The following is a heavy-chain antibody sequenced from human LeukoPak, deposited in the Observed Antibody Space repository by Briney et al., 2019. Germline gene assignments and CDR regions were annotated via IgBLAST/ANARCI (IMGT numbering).Heavy chain of an antibody. CDR2: IYHSGST. V-gene: IGHV4-30-2*01. D-gene: IGHD3-10*01. CDR1: GGSISSGGYS. CDR3: ARWSRPTYYYGSGSYFRPGGGAFDI. Sequence: PSQTLSLTCAVSGGSISSGGYSWSWIRQPPGKGLEWIGYIYHSGSTYYNPSLKSRVTISVDRSKNQFSLKLSSVTAADTAVYYCARWSRPTYYYGSGSYFRPGGGAFDIWGQGTMVTVSS. J-gene: IGHJ3*02.